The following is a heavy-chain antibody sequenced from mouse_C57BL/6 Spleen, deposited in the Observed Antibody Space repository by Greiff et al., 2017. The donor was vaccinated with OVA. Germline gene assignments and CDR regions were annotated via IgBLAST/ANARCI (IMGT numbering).Heavy chain of an antibody. Sequence: ESGPGLVKPSQSLSLTCSVTGYSITSGYYWNWIRQFPGNKLEWMGYISYDGSNNYNPSLKNRISITRDTSKNQFFLKLNSVTTKDTATYYCAREALYYGSSYGYWGQGTTRTVSS. CDR1: GYSITSGYY. V-gene: IGHV3-6*01. CDR2: ISYDGSN. J-gene: IGHJ2*01. CDR3: AREALYYGSSYGY. D-gene: IGHD1-1*01.